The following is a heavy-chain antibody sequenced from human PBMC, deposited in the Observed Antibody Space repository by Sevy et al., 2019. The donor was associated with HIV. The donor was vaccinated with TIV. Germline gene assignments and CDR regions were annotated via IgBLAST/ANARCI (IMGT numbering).Heavy chain of an antibody. V-gene: IGHV3-9*01. J-gene: IGHJ3*02. CDR2: ISWNSGAI. D-gene: IGHD2-15*01. CDR1: GFAFSDYA. Sequence: GGSLRLSCAASGFAFSDYAMHWVRQVPGKGLEGVSGISWNSGAIGYADSVKGRFTISRDNAKNSLHLQMNSLRVEDTVLYYCGRAQGYCVINSCFGGSINTFDIWGQGTMVTVSS. CDR3: GRAQGYCVINSCFGGSINTFDI.